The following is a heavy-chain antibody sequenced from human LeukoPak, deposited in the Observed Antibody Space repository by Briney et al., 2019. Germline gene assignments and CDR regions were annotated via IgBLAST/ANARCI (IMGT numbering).Heavy chain of an antibody. CDR1: EFSVGSNY. J-gene: IGHJ4*02. CDR3: AKEAAAGYFDY. Sequence: GGSLRLSCAASEFSVGSNYMTWVRQAPGKGLEWVSLSSTYYADSVKGRFTISRDNAKNSLYLQMNSLRAEDTAVYYCAKEAAAGYFDYWGQGTLVTVSS. D-gene: IGHD6-13*01. V-gene: IGHV3-66*01. CDR2: SST.